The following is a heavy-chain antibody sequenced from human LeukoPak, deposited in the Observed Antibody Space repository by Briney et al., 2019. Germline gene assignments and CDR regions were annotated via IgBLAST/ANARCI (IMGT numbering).Heavy chain of an antibody. D-gene: IGHD3-22*01. CDR1: GGSISSYY. CDR3: ARARYYYDSSGYFYFDY. V-gene: IGHV4-59*01. CDR2: IYYSGST. Sequence: SETLSLTCTVSGGSISSYYWSWIRQPPGKGLEWIGYIYYSGSTNYNPSLKSRVTISVDTSKNQFSLKLSSVTAADTAAYYCARARYYYDSSGYFYFDYWGQGTLVTVSS. J-gene: IGHJ4*02.